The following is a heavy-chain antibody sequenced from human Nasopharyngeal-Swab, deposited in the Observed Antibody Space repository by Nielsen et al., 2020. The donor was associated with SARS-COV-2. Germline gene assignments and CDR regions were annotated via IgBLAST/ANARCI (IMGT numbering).Heavy chain of an antibody. Sequence: SETLSLTCTVSDGSISSSTYYWAWIRQPPGKGLEWIGSIYYSGSTHYNPSLKSRVTISADTSKNQFSLKLRSVTAADTAVYYCARQGPYDSYGPSKVWGKGTMVTVSS. CDR3: ARQGPYDSYGPSKV. J-gene: IGHJ6*04. CDR1: DGSISSSTYY. CDR2: IYYSGST. V-gene: IGHV4-39*01. D-gene: IGHD5-18*01.